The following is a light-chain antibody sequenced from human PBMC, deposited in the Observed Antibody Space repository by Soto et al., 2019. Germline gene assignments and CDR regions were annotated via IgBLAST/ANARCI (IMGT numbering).Light chain of an antibody. Sequence: QSVLTQPASVSGSPGQSITISCTGTSSDVGSYNRVSWYQQPPGTAPKLMIYGVSNRPSGVSIRFSGSKSGNTASLTISGLQAEDEADYFCNSYTTSSTYVFGTGTKVTVL. CDR1: SSDVGSYNR. CDR3: NSYTTSSTYV. CDR2: GVS. J-gene: IGLJ1*01. V-gene: IGLV2-14*01.